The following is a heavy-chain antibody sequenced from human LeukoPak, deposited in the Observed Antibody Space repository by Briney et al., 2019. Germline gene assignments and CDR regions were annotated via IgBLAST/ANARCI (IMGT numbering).Heavy chain of an antibody. Sequence: PGGSLRLSCAASGFTFSDYWTHWVRQAPGKGLVWVSRIDSDGSSTSNADSVKGRFTISRDSAKNTAYLQMNSLRAEDTAVYYCARGFTIFGVVNDAFDIWGQGTMVTVSS. CDR1: GFTFSDYW. CDR3: ARGFTIFGVVNDAFDI. J-gene: IGHJ3*02. D-gene: IGHD3-3*01. CDR2: IDSDGSST. V-gene: IGHV3-74*01.